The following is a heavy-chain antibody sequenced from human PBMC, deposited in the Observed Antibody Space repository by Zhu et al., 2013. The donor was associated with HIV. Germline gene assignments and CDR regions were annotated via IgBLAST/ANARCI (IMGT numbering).Heavy chain of an antibody. V-gene: IGHV4-34*01. CDR3: ARDIGDGYPTPCAFDI. Sequence: QVQLQQWGAGLLKPSETLSLTCAVYNGSFSPYHWSWIRQSPGKGLEWIGEISHAGRTTYNPSLKSRVTIALDTSKTQFSLIFSAVTAADTAVYYCARDIGDGYPTPCAFDIWGQGTMVTVSS. CDR2: ISHAGRT. J-gene: IGHJ3*02. D-gene: IGHD5-12*01. CDR1: NGSFSPYH.